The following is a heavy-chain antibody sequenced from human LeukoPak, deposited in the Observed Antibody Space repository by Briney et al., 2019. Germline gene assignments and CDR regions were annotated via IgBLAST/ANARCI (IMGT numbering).Heavy chain of an antibody. D-gene: IGHD7-27*01. CDR1: GGSISSGGYY. J-gene: IGHJ4*02. CDR3: ASWGLGYYFDY. CDR2: IYYSGST. V-gene: IGHV4-61*08. Sequence: SETLSLTCTVSGGSISSGGYYWSWIRQHPGKGLEWIGYIYYSGSTNYNPSLKSRVTISVDTSKNQFSLKLSSVTAADTAVYYCASWGLGYYFDYWGQGTLVTVSS.